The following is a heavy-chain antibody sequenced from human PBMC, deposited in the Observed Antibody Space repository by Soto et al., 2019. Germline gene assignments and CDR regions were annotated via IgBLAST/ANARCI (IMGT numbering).Heavy chain of an antibody. CDR3: ARESNYPTRGRFDP. CDR1: GYTFTSYY. CDR2: INPSGGST. J-gene: IGHJ5*02. D-gene: IGHD1-7*01. V-gene: IGHV1-46*03. Sequence: QVQLVPSGAEVKKPGASVKVYCKASGYTFTSYYLHWVRQAPGQGLAWMGIINPSGGSTSYAQKLQGRVTMSRDTCTSTVYMELSSLRSEDTAVHYCARESNYPTRGRFDPWGQGTLVTVSS.